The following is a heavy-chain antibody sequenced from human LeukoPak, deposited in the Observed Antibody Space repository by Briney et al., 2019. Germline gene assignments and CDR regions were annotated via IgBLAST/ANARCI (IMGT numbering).Heavy chain of an antibody. CDR2: IYHSGST. CDR3: AREYPGRLWLLDAFDI. Sequence: SGTLSLTCAVSGGSISSSNWWSWVRQPPGKGLEWIGEIYHSGSTNYNPSLKSRVTISVDKSKNQFSLKLSSVTAADTAVYYCAREYPGRLWLLDAFDIWGQGTMVTVSS. V-gene: IGHV4-4*02. D-gene: IGHD5-18*01. CDR1: GGSISSSNW. J-gene: IGHJ3*02.